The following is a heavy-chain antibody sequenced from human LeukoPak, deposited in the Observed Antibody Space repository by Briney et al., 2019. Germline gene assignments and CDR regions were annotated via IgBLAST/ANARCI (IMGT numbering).Heavy chain of an antibody. CDR2: ISYDGSNK. CDR1: GFTFSSYA. Sequence: GGSLRLSCAASGFTFSSYAMHWVRQAPGKGLEWVAVISYDGSNKYYADSVKGRFAISRDNSKNTLYLQMNSLRAEDTAVYYCARDSVEVRGVIIPYYFDYWGQGTLVTVSS. V-gene: IGHV3-30*09. D-gene: IGHD3-10*01. J-gene: IGHJ4*02. CDR3: ARDSVEVRGVIIPYYFDY.